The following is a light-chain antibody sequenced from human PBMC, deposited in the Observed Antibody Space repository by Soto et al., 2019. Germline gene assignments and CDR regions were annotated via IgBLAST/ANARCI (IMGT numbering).Light chain of an antibody. CDR2: GAS. V-gene: IGKV3-20*01. Sequence: EIVLTQSPGTLSLSPGERATLSCRASQSVRSGYLAWYQQKPGQAPRLLIYGASSRATGVPDRFSGSGSGTDFTLTINRLEPEDSAVYYCQHYVTSPLTFGGGTKVEIK. CDR1: QSVRSGY. CDR3: QHYVTSPLT. J-gene: IGKJ4*01.